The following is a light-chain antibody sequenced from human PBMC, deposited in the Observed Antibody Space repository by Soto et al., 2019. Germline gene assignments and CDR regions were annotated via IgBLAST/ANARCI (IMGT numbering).Light chain of an antibody. V-gene: IGKV3-15*01. CDR1: QSVSSN. J-gene: IGKJ4*01. Sequence: EIVMTQSPATLSVSPGERATLSCRASQSVSSNLAWYQQKPGQTPRLLIYDTSTRATGVPTRFSGSRSGAEFTLTINSLQSEDFAVYYCKPYNNWPLTFGGGTKVDIK. CDR2: DTS. CDR3: KPYNNWPLT.